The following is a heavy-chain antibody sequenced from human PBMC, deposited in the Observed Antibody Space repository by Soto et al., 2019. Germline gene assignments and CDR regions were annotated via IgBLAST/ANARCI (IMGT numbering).Heavy chain of an antibody. Sequence: QVQLVESGGGVVQPGRSLRLSCAASGFTFSSYYMHWVRQDQGKWLEWVALISYDGNKKYYADSVKGRFTISRDNSNDTLYLQMNSLKPEFTDVYYCARDNAISQAGIGYFDDWGQGTLVTVSS. V-gene: IGHV3-30-3*01. CDR2: ISYDGNKK. J-gene: IGHJ4*02. CDR3: ARDNAISQAGIGYFDD. CDR1: GFTFSSYY. D-gene: IGHD6-13*01.